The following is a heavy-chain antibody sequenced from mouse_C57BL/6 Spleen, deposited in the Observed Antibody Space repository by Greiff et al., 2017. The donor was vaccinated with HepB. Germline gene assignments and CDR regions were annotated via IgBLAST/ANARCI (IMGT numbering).Heavy chain of an antibody. CDR3: TTCYYGSSYWYFDV. CDR1: GFNIKDYY. CDR2: IDPEDGDT. J-gene: IGHJ1*03. D-gene: IGHD1-1*01. V-gene: IGHV14-1*01. Sequence: EVQLQQSGAELVRPGASVKLSCTASGFNIKDYYMHWVKQRPEQGLEWIGRIDPEDGDTEYAPKFQGKATMTADTSSNTAYLQLSSLTSEDTAVYYWTTCYYGSSYWYFDVWGTGTTVTVSS.